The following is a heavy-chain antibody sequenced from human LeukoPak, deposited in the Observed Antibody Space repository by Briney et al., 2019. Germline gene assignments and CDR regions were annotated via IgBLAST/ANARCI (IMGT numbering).Heavy chain of an antibody. CDR1: GFIFKKYW. CDR2: IKEDRSET. J-gene: IGHJ4*02. D-gene: IGHD5-24*01. Sequence: GGSLRLSCAASGFIFKKYWMNWVRQVPGKGLECLANIKEDRSETYYADSVKGRFTISRDNPKNLLFLQINSLRVEDTAVYCCARETPRRGETRDGYRWGQGTVVTVSS. CDR3: ARETPRRGETRDGYR. V-gene: IGHV3-7*01.